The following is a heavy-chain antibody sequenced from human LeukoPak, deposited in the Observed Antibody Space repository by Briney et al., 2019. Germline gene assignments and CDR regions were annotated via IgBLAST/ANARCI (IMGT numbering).Heavy chain of an antibody. J-gene: IGHJ3*02. CDR3: ARDPAGATISDAFDI. Sequence: GGSLRLSCAASGFTVSSNYMSWVRQAPGKGLEWVSVICSGGSTYYADSVKGRFTISRDNSKNTLYLQMNSLRAEDTAVYYCARDPAGATISDAFDIWGQGTMVTVSS. CDR2: ICSGGST. V-gene: IGHV3-53*01. D-gene: IGHD5-12*01. CDR1: GFTVSSNY.